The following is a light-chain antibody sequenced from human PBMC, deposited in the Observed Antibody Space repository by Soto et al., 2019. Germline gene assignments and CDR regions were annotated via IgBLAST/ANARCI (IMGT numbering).Light chain of an antibody. CDR1: HSGSTNY. Sequence: MVLTQSPGTLSLSQGERAPLSXRVSHSGSTNYVAWSQQTPRQSHRLXXXXAXNRATGIPDRFSGSGSGTDFTHTTSRLEPEDVGVDYCQQYGSAGTFGQGTKVDIK. CDR2: XAX. J-gene: IGKJ1*01. CDR3: QQYGSAGT. V-gene: IGKV3-20*01.